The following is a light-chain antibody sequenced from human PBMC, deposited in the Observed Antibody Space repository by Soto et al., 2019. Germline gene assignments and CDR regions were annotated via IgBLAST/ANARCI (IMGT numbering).Light chain of an antibody. J-gene: IGKJ1*01. CDR3: QRYGG. CDR1: QSVSSSH. CDR2: SAS. Sequence: IVLTQSPGTLSLSPGERATLSCRASQSVSSSHLAWYQQKPGQAPRLLIYSASSRATGIPDRFSGSGSVTDFTLTISRLEPEDFAVYYCQRYGGFGQGTKVDIK. V-gene: IGKV3-20*01.